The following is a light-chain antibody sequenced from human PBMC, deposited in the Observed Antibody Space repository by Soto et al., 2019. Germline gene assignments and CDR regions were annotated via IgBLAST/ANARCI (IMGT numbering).Light chain of an antibody. CDR3: QQYNDWPPT. CDR1: QSVSSN. Sequence: EIVMTQSPATLSVSPGERATLSCRASQSVSSNLAWYQQKPGQAPRLIIYGASTRATGIPARFSGSGSGTEFTLTISSLRSEDVAVYYCQQYNDWPPTFGQGTKVDIK. CDR2: GAS. J-gene: IGKJ1*01. V-gene: IGKV3-15*01.